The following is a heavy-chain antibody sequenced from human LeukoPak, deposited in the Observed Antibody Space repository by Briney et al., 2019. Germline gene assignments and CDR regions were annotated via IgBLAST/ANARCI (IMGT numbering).Heavy chain of an antibody. Sequence: ASVKVSCKASGYTFTGYYMHWVRQAPGQGLEWMGWINPNSGGTNYAQKFQGRVTMTRDTSISTAYMELSRLRSDDTAVYYCAGCSSTSCNYYYYYMDVWGKGTTVTVSS. V-gene: IGHV1-2*02. CDR1: GYTFTGYY. CDR3: AGCSSTSCNYYYYYMDV. CDR2: INPNSGGT. D-gene: IGHD2-2*01. J-gene: IGHJ6*03.